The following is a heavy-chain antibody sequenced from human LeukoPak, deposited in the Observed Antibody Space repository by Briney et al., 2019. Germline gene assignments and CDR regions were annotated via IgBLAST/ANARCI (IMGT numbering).Heavy chain of an antibody. CDR2: ISGSGGST. Sequence: GGSLRLSCAASGFTFSSYAMSWVRQAPGKGLEWVSAISGSGGSTYYADSVKGRFTISRDNSKNTLYLQMNSLRAEDTAVYYCAHHPMVRGPIRYNWFDTWGQGTLVTVSS. V-gene: IGHV3-23*01. CDR3: AHHPMVRGPIRYNWFDT. J-gene: IGHJ5*02. CDR1: GFTFSSYA. D-gene: IGHD3-10*01.